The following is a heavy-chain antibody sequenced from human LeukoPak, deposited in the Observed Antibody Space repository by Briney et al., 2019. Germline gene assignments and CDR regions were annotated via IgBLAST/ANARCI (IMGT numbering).Heavy chain of an antibody. D-gene: IGHD3-3*01. CDR2: FNANSGDT. J-gene: IGHJ4*02. Sequence: ASVKVSCKTSGYTFTGYHVHWVRQAPGQGFEWMGWFNANSGDTKYAQKFQGRVTMTRDTSIGTDYMELTSLVSDDTAIYYCARDPYDGNYYFDYWSQGTLVTVAS. V-gene: IGHV1-2*02. CDR3: ARDPYDGNYYFDY. CDR1: GYTFTGYH.